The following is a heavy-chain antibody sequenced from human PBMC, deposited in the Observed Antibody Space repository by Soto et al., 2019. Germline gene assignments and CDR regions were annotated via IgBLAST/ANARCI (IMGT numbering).Heavy chain of an antibody. Sequence: QVQLVQSGAEVKRSGSSVKVSCKISVDRFTNYAISWVRQAPGQGLEWMGGIIPVFGSANYAQKFQGRLTITADASPRTAFMELSGLRVEDAALYLCARGLGITGTTEGNCESWGQGTLVIVSS. CDR3: ARGLGITGTTEGNCES. CDR1: VDRFTNYA. J-gene: IGHJ4*02. CDR2: IIPVFGSA. V-gene: IGHV1-69*01. D-gene: IGHD1-20*01.